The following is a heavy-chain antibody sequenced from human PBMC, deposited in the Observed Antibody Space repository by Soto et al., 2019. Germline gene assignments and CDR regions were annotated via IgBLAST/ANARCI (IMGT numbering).Heavy chain of an antibody. CDR2: IIPILGIA. J-gene: IGHJ3*01. Sequence: SVKVSCKASGGTFSSYTISWVRQAPGQGLEWMGRIIPILGIANYAQKFQGRVTITADKSTSTAYMELSSLRSEDTAVYYCAAAYRSPTRSDNDWGQGTMVTVSS. CDR1: GGTFSSYT. CDR3: AAAYRSPTRSDND. D-gene: IGHD2-15*01. V-gene: IGHV1-69*02.